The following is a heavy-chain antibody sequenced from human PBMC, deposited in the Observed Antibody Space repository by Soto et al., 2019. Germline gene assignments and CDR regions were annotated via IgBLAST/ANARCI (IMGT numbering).Heavy chain of an antibody. CDR1: GGSISSYY. J-gene: IGHJ6*03. D-gene: IGHD5-12*01. CDR2: IYYSGST. CDR3: ATLPTISDYYYMDV. Sequence: PSETLSLTCTVSGGSISSYYWSWIRQPSGKGLEWIGYIYYSGSTNYNPSLKSRVTISVDTSKNQFSLKLSSVTAADTAVYYCATLPTISDYYYMDVWGKGTTVTVSS. V-gene: IGHV4-59*01.